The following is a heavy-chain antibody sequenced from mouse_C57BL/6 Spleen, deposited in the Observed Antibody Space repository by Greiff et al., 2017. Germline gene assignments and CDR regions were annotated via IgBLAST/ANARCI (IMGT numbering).Heavy chain of an antibody. V-gene: IGHV5-9*01. D-gene: IGHD1-1*01. J-gene: IGHJ2*01. CDR3: ARQGGTTDYFDY. CDR2: ISGGGGNT. Sequence: DVMLVESGGGLVKPGGSLKLSCAASGFTFSSYTMSWVRQTPEKRLEWVATISGGGGNTYYPDSVKGRFTISRDNAKNTLYLQMSSLRSEDTALYYCARQGGTTDYFDYWGQGTTLTVSS. CDR1: GFTFSSYT.